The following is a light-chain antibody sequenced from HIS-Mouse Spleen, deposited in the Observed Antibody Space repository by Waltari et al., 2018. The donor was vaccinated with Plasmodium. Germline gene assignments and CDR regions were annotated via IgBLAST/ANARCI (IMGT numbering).Light chain of an antibody. CDR2: WAS. Sequence: DIVMTQSPDSLAVSLGERATINCKSSQCVLYSSNNKNYLAWYQQKPGQPPKLLIYWASTLESGVPDRFSGSGSGTDFTLTISSLQAEDFAVYYCQQYGSSPPYTFGQGTKLEIK. CDR3: QQYGSSPPYT. CDR1: QCVLYSSNNKNY. J-gene: IGKJ2*01. V-gene: IGKV4-1*01.